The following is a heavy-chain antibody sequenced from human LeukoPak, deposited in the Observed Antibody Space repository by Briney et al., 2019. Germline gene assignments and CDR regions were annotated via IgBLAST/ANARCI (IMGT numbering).Heavy chain of an antibody. Sequence: GGSLRLSCAASGFTVDSNYLSWVRQAPGKGLEWVSTIYTGGNTYYAASVKGRFTISRDFSKNTVFLHMNSLRAEDTAMYYCARDKTVGADTGSSFYYWGQGALVTVSS. D-gene: IGHD3-10*01. CDR3: ARDKTVGADTGSSFYY. CDR1: GFTVDSNY. CDR2: IYTGGNT. J-gene: IGHJ4*02. V-gene: IGHV3-53*01.